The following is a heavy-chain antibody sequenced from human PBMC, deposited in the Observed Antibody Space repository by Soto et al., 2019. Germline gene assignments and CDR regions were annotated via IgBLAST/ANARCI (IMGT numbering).Heavy chain of an antibody. CDR3: AREPRPRDTPMVTAY. Sequence: SETLSLTCTVSGGSISSGDYYWSWIRQPPGKGLEWIGYIYYSGSTYYNPSLKSRVTISVDTSKNQFSLKLSSVTAADTAVYYCAREPRPRDTPMVTAYWGQGTLVTVSS. CDR1: GGSISSGDYY. CDR2: IYYSGST. J-gene: IGHJ4*02. V-gene: IGHV4-30-4*01. D-gene: IGHD5-18*01.